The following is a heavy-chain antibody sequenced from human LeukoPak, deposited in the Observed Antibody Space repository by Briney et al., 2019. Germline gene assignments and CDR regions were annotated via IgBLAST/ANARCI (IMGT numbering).Heavy chain of an antibody. Sequence: GGSLRLSCAASGFTFRNFAMSWVRQPPGKGLEWVSGISGNGGSANYADSVKGRFTISRDNSKNTLYLQMNSLRAEDTAVYYCAKQSSPSYMGYFQHWGQATLVTVSS. CDR1: GFTFRNFA. D-gene: IGHD1-26*01. V-gene: IGHV3-23*01. CDR2: ISGNGGSA. J-gene: IGHJ1*01. CDR3: AKQSSPSYMGYFQH.